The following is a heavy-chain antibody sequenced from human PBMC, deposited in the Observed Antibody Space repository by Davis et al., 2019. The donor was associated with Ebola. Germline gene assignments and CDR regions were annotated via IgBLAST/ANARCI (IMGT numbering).Heavy chain of an antibody. CDR3: SRDRWLTDYGMDV. CDR2: IYYSGST. Sequence: SETLSLTCTVSGASISSYYWSWIRQPPGKGLEWIGYIYYSGSTNYNPSLKSRVTISVDTSKNQFSLKLSSVTASDTAVYYCSRDRWLTDYGMDVWGQGTTVTVSS. J-gene: IGHJ6*02. D-gene: IGHD5-24*01. V-gene: IGHV4-59*01. CDR1: GASISSYY.